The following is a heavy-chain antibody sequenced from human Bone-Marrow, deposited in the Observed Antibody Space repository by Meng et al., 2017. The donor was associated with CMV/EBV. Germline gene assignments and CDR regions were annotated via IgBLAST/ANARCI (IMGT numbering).Heavy chain of an antibody. J-gene: IGHJ4*02. CDR1: GFTFSSYS. CDR3: ARSTYSSSWRGDY. D-gene: IGHD6-13*01. CDR2: ISSSSSYI. V-gene: IGHV3-21*01. Sequence: GGSLRLSCAASGFTFSSYSMNWVRQAPGKGLEWVSSISSSSSYIYYADSVKGRFTISRGNAKNSLYLQMNSLRAEDTAVYYCARSTYSSSWRGDYWGQGKLVNVAS.